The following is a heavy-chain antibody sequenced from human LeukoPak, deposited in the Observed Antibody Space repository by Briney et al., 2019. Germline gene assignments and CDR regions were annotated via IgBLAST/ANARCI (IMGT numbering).Heavy chain of an antibody. D-gene: IGHD1-26*01. Sequence: SGPTLVNPTQTLTLTFTFSGFSLRTRGVGVGWIRQPPGKALGWLALIYWDDDKRYSTSLKSRLTITKDTSKNQVVLTMTNMDPVDTATYYCAHLGSPEGADDAFDIWGQGTMVTVSS. V-gene: IGHV2-5*02. CDR3: AHLGSPEGADDAFDI. J-gene: IGHJ3*02. CDR1: GFSLRTRGVG. CDR2: IYWDDDK.